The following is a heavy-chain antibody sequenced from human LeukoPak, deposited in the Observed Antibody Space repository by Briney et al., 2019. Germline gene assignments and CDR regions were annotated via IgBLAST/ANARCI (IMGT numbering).Heavy chain of an antibody. CDR1: GGTFSSYA. J-gene: IGHJ3*02. CDR3: AIGYCSSTSCHNAFDI. CDR2: IIPIFGTA. D-gene: IGHD2-2*01. Sequence: GASVKVSCKASGGTFSSYAISWVRQAPGQGLEWMGGIIPIFGTANYAQKFQGRVTITTDESTSTAYMELSSLRSEDTAVYYCAIGYCSSTSCHNAFDIWGQGTMVAVSS. V-gene: IGHV1-69*05.